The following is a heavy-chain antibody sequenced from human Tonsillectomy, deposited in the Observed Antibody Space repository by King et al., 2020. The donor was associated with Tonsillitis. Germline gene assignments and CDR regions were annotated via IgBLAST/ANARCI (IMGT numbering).Heavy chain of an antibody. CDR2: IYWNDDK. D-gene: IGHD3-16*02. CDR1: GFSLSTSGVG. CDR3: AHSAYDYVWGSYLTSAFDI. V-gene: IGHV2-5*01. J-gene: IGHJ3*02. Sequence: VTLKESGPTLVKPTQTLTLTCTFSGFSLSTSGVGVGWIRQPPGKALEWLALIYWNDDKRYSPSLKSRLTITKDTSKNQVVLTMTNMDPVDTATYYCAHSAYDYVWGSYLTSAFDIWGQGTMVTVSS.